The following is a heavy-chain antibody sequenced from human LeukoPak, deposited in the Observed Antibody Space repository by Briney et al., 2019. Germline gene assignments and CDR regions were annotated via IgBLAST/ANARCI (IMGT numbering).Heavy chain of an antibody. D-gene: IGHD5-18*01. Sequence: GGSLRLSCAASGFTFSSYSMNWVRQAPGKGLEWVSSISSASSYIYYAASVKGRFTISRDNAKNSLYLQMNSLRAEDTAVYYCARDNTAMLWDDAFGFWGQGTMVTVSS. V-gene: IGHV3-21*01. CDR3: ARDNTAMLWDDAFGF. J-gene: IGHJ3*01. CDR2: ISSASSYI. CDR1: GFTFSSYS.